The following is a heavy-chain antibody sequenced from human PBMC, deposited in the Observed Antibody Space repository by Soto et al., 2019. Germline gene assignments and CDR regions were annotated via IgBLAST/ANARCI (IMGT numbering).Heavy chain of an antibody. CDR3: AKGGGGDYSGYARRRPYYYYYMDV. CDR1: GFTFSSYA. J-gene: IGHJ6*03. Sequence: GGSLRLSCAASGFTFSSYAMSWVRQAPGKGLEWVSAISGSGGSTYYADSVKGRFTISRDNSKNTLYLQMNSLRAEDTAVYYCAKGGGGDYSGYARRRPYYYYYMDVWGKGTTVTVSS. CDR2: ISGSGGST. V-gene: IGHV3-23*01. D-gene: IGHD5-12*01.